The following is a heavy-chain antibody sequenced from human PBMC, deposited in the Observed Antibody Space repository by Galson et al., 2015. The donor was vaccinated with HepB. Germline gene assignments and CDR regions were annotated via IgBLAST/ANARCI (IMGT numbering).Heavy chain of an antibody. CDR2: ISYDGSNK. Sequence: SLRLSCAASGFTFSSYAMHWVRQAPGKGLEWVAVISYDGSNKYYADSVKGRFTISRDNSKNTLYLQMNSLRAEDTAVYYCARAIPFNDYWGQGTLVTVSS. V-gene: IGHV3-30-3*01. D-gene: IGHD2-21*01. CDR1: GFTFSSYA. J-gene: IGHJ4*02. CDR3: ARAIPFNDY.